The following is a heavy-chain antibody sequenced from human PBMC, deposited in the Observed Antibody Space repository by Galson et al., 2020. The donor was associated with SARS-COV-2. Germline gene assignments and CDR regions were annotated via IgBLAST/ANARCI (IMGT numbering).Heavy chain of an antibody. D-gene: IGHD2-15*01. CDR1: GFTFSSYA. CDR3: ARDLGGYLDY. CDR2: ISYDGSNK. V-gene: IGHV3-30-3*01. J-gene: IGHJ4*02. Sequence: TGGSLRLSCAASGFTFSSYAMHWVRQAPGKGLEWVAVISYDGSNKYYADSVKGRFTISRDNSKNTLYLQMNSLRAEDTAVYYWARDLGGYLDYWGQGTLVTVAS.